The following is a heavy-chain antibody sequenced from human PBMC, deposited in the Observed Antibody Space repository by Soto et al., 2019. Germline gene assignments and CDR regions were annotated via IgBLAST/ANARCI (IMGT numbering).Heavy chain of an antibody. J-gene: IGHJ5*02. Sequence: GESLKISCKGFGYSFTNYWIGRVRQMPGKGLELMGIIYPPNSDTKYSPSFQGQVTISVDTSISTAYLQWRSLRASDTAVYYCARKERVVMTGKLGCFDPWGQGTLVPVS. D-gene: IGHD1-20*01. V-gene: IGHV5-51*01. CDR2: IYPPNSDT. CDR1: GYSFTNYW. CDR3: ARKERVVMTGKLGCFDP.